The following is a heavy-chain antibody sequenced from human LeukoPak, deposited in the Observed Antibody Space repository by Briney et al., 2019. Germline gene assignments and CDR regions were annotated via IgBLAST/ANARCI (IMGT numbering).Heavy chain of an antibody. CDR1: GGSISSSNW. D-gene: IGHD6-13*01. J-gene: IGHJ4*02. V-gene: IGHV4-4*02. CDR3: ARENRRIGVAGGFDS. CDR2: IYHSESP. Sequence: SEILSLTCAVSGGSISSSNWWGWVRQPPGKGLEWIGEIYHSESPNYNPSLKSRVTISVDKPKNQFSLKMSSVTAADTAVYYCARENRRIGVAGGFDSWGQGTLVTVSS.